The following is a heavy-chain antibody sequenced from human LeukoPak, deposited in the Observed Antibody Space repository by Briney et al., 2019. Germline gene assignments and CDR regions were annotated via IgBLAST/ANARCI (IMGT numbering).Heavy chain of an antibody. V-gene: IGHV3-48*04. CDR1: GFTFSSYS. CDR2: ISSSGSTI. CDR3: AELGITMIGGV. Sequence: GGSLRLSCAASGFTFSSYSMNWVRQAPGKGLEWVSSISSSGSTIYYADSVKGRFTISRANAKNSLYLQMNSLRAEDTAVYYCAELGITMIGGVWGKGTTVTISS. D-gene: IGHD3-10*02. J-gene: IGHJ6*04.